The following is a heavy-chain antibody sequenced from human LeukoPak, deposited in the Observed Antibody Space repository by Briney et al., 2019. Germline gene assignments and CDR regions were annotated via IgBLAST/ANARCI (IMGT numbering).Heavy chain of an antibody. D-gene: IGHD3-22*01. CDR2: ISSSSSYI. V-gene: IGHV3-21*01. CDR1: GFTFSSYS. Sequence: RAGGSLRLSCAASGFTFSSYSMNWVRQAPGKGLEWVSSISSSSSYIYYADSVKGRFTISRDNAKNSLYLQMNSLRAEDTAVYYCARDVTMIVVVGAFDTWGQGTMVTVSS. J-gene: IGHJ3*02. CDR3: ARDVTMIVVVGAFDT.